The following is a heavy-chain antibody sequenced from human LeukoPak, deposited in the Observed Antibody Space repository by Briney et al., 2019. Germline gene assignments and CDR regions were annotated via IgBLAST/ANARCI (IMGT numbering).Heavy chain of an antibody. Sequence: PGGSLRLSCAASGFTFSSYGMHWVRQAPGKGLEWVAFIRYDGSNKYYADSVKGRFTISRDNSENTLYLQMDSLTVEDTAVYYCARRGSWGEPRPFDYWGQGSLVTVSS. V-gene: IGHV3-30*02. CDR2: IRYDGSNK. D-gene: IGHD3-16*01. CDR3: ARRGSWGEPRPFDY. J-gene: IGHJ4*02. CDR1: GFTFSSYG.